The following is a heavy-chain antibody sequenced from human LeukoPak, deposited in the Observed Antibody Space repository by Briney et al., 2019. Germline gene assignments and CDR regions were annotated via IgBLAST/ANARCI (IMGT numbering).Heavy chain of an antibody. CDR1: GFTFRSHA. D-gene: IGHD2-2*01. CDR2: ISGSGAST. J-gene: IGHJ4*02. Sequence: GGSLRLSCVGSGFTFRSHAMSWVRQAPGKGLEWVSSISGSGASTYFADSVRGRFTLSRDNSKNTLYLQMNSLRAEDTAIYYCVRGDIEVVPAAVSDYWGQGTLVTVSS. V-gene: IGHV3-23*01. CDR3: VRGDIEVVPAAVSDY.